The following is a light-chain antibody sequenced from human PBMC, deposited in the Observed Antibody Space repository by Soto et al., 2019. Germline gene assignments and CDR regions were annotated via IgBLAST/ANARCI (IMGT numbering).Light chain of an antibody. CDR3: SSYTYSSTHVV. J-gene: IGLJ2*01. V-gene: IGLV2-14*01. Sequence: QSALTQPASVSGSPGQSITISCTGTSSDVGGYNYVSWYQQHPGKAPKLMIYEVSNRPSGVSNRFSGSKSGNTASLTISGLQAVDEADYYCSSYTYSSTHVVFGGGTKLTVL. CDR2: EVS. CDR1: SSDVGGYNY.